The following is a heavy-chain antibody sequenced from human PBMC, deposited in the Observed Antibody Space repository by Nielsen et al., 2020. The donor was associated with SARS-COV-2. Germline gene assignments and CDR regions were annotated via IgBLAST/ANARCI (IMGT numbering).Heavy chain of an antibody. Sequence: PGKGLEWVSGISWNSGSIGYADSVKGRFTISRDNAKNSLYLQMNSLRAEDTALYYCARTYYYGSGSYLDYWGQGTLVTVSS. D-gene: IGHD3-10*01. V-gene: IGHV3-9*01. CDR3: ARTYYYGSGSYLDY. CDR2: ISWNSGSI. J-gene: IGHJ4*02.